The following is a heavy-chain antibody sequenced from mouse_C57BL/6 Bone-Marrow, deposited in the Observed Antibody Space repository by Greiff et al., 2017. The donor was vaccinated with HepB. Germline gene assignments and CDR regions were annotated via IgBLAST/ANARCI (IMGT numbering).Heavy chain of an antibody. Sequence: QVQLQQSGPGLVAPSQSLSITCTVSGFSLTSYAISWVRQTPGKGLEWIGVIWTGGGTNYNSALKSRLSIRKDNYKSHVFLKMNSLHTDDTARYYCAREGLRGSWYADWGPGTLVTVSA. J-gene: IGHJ3*01. D-gene: IGHD3-1*01. CDR2: IWTGGGT. V-gene: IGHV2-9-1*01. CDR3: AREGLRGSWYAD. CDR1: GFSLTSYA.